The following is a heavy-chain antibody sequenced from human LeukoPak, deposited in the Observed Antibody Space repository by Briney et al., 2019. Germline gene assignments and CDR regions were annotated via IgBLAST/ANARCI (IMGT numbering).Heavy chain of an antibody. J-gene: IGHJ4*02. CDR1: GGSISSYY. D-gene: IGHD3-22*01. Sequence: KPSETLSLTCTVSGGSISSYYWSWIRQPPGKGLEWIGYIYYSGSTNYNPSLKSRVTISVDTSKNQFSLKLSSVTAADTAVYYCARASPDSSGYYFDYWGQGTLVTVSS. CDR3: ARASPDSSGYYFDY. CDR2: IYYSGST. V-gene: IGHV4-59*01.